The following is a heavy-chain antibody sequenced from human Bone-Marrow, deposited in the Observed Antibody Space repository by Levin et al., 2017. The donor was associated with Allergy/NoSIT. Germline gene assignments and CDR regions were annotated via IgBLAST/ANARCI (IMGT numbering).Heavy chain of an antibody. CDR1: GFAFTDYY. CDR3: ARDPAVTRDGYFDL. V-gene: IGHV1-2*02. J-gene: IGHJ2*01. D-gene: IGHD4-17*01. Sequence: ASVKVSCKASGFAFTDYYMHCVRQAPGQGLEWLGWINPNNGATKYALKFQDRVTMTRDTSISTAYMEFRRLRSDDTAVFYCARDPAVTRDGYFDLWGRGTLVSVSS. CDR2: INPNNGAT.